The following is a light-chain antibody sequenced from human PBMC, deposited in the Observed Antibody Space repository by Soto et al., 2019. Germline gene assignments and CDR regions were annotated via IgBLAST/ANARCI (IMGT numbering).Light chain of an antibody. Sequence: DIVMTQSPLSLPVTPGEPASISCRSSQSLLHTDGYNHLDLYLQRPGQSPQLLIYLGSHRASGVPDRFSGSGSGTDFTLKISRVEAEDVGVYYCMQAVQTLPTFGGGTKVEIK. CDR2: LGS. CDR1: QSLLHTDGYNH. V-gene: IGKV2-28*01. CDR3: MQAVQTLPT. J-gene: IGKJ4*01.